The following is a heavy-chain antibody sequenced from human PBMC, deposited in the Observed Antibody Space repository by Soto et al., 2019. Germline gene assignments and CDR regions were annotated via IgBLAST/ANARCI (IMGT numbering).Heavy chain of an antibody. Sequence: SETLSLTCTVSGGSISSYYWSWIRQPAGKGLEWIGRIYTSGSTNYNPSLKSRVTMSVDTSKNQFSLKLSSVTAADTAVYYCERGKVRWPPYGMDVWGQGTTVTVSS. J-gene: IGHJ6*02. CDR2: IYTSGST. CDR1: GGSISSYY. CDR3: ERGKVRWPPYGMDV. D-gene: IGHD2-15*01. V-gene: IGHV4-4*07.